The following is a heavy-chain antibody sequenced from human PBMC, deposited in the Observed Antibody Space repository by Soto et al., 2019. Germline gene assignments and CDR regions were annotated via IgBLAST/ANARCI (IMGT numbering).Heavy chain of an antibody. J-gene: IGHJ4*02. V-gene: IGHV3-48*02. CDR1: GFTFSNYG. Sequence: GGSLRLSCAASGFTFSNYGINWVRQAPGRGLEWISFISYSSATIHYADSVRGRFTISRDNANNSLYLEMSSLRDEDTAVYFCARDRSKYTYGSFYFDYWGQGTLVTVSS. D-gene: IGHD5-18*01. CDR3: ARDRSKYTYGSFYFDY. CDR2: ISYSSATI.